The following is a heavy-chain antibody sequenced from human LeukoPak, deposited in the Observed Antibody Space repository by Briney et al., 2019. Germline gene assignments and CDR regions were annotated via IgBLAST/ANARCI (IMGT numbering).Heavy chain of an antibody. CDR2: ISDTGATT. Sequence: GGSLRLSCAASGFTFSSYAMSWVRQAPGKGLEWVSAISDTGATTYDADSVKGRFTISGDNSRSTLYLQMNSLRAEDTALYYCAKDTSIGRYCTNGVCSPFDYWGPRTLVTVSS. CDR3: AKDTSIGRYCTNGVCSPFDY. V-gene: IGHV3-23*01. J-gene: IGHJ4*02. CDR1: GFTFSSYA. D-gene: IGHD2-8*01.